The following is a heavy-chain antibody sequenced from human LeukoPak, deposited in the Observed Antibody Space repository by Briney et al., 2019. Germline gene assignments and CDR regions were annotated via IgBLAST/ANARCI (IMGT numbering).Heavy chain of an antibody. CDR3: AKLIMGATFDY. CDR1: GFTFSSYA. CDR2: ISNSGGST. Sequence: GGSLRLSCAASGFTFSSYAMNWVRQAPGRGLEWVSTISNSGGSTYYADSVKGRFTISRDKSKNTLYLQMNSLRAEDTAVYYCAKLIMGATFDYWGQGTLVTVSS. D-gene: IGHD1-26*01. V-gene: IGHV3-23*01. J-gene: IGHJ4*02.